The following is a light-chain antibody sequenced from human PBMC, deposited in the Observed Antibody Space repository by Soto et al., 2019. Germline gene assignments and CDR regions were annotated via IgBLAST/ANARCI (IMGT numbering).Light chain of an antibody. CDR1: SSDVGGYEY. Sequence: QSVLTQPGSVSGSPGQSITISCTGTSSDVGGYEYVSWYQQHPGKAPKRIIYDVSDRPSGVSNRFSGSKSGNTASLAISGLQAEDEADYYCSSYTTSSPLGVFGTGTRSPS. V-gene: IGLV2-14*03. CDR3: SSYTTSSPLGV. J-gene: IGLJ1*01. CDR2: DVS.